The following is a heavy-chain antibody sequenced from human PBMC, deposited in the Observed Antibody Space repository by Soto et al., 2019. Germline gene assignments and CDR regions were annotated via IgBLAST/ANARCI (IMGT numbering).Heavy chain of an antibody. Sequence: SETLPLTCTVSGVSISDYYWSWIRQPPGKGLEWIGYIYLSGYTNYNPTLKSRVSMSVDTSKNQLSLKLNSMTAADTAVYYCARGGLETMVRGQGWLYYWGQGTQVTVS. V-gene: IGHV4-59*12. D-gene: IGHD3-10*01. CDR2: IYLSGYT. J-gene: IGHJ4*02. CDR1: GVSISDYY. CDR3: ARGGLETMVRGQGWLYY.